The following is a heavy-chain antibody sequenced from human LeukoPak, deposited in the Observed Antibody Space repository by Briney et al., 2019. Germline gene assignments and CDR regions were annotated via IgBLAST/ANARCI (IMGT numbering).Heavy chain of an antibody. CDR3: AKGPGFYDSNPLDY. CDR2: ISYDGSNK. D-gene: IGHD3-3*01. V-gene: IGHV3-30*18. CDR1: GFTFSGYG. Sequence: GGSLRLSCAASGFTFSGYGMHWVRQAPGKGLEWVAVISYDGSNKYYADSVKGRFTISRDNSKNTLYLQMNSLRAEDTAVYYCAKGPGFYDSNPLDYWGQGTLVTVSS. J-gene: IGHJ4*02.